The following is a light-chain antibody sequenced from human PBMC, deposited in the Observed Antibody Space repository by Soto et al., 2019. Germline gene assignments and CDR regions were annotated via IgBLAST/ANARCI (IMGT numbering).Light chain of an antibody. V-gene: IGKV1-5*03. Sequence: DIQMTQSPSTLSASVGDRVTITCRASQSIGSWLAWYQQKPGKAPKLLIYKASSLESGVPSRFSGSGSGTEFTLTISSLQHDDVASYYCQQYGSYSPWTFGQGTKVEIK. CDR2: KAS. CDR3: QQYGSYSPWT. CDR1: QSIGSW. J-gene: IGKJ1*01.